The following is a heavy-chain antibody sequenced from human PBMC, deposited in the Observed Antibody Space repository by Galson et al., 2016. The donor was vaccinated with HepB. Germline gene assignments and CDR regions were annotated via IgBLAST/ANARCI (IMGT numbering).Heavy chain of an antibody. D-gene: IGHD3-10*01. CDR2: IHWDDDK. Sequence: PALVKPTQTLTLTCTFSGFSLSTSGVGVGWIRQPPGKALEWLALIHWDDDKRYIPSLKTRLTITKETSKNQVVLTMTNMDHVDKATNYCAHTASSSGPLGFDYDHYHIDVWVQGPTVTVSS. J-gene: IGHJ6*02. V-gene: IGHV2-5*02. CDR3: AHTASSSGPLGFDYDHYHIDV. CDR1: GFSLSTSGVG.